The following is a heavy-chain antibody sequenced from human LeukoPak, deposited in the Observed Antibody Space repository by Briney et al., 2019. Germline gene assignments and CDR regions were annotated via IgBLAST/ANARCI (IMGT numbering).Heavy chain of an antibody. D-gene: IGHD3-10*01. CDR2: ISWDGGST. J-gene: IGHJ4*02. V-gene: IGHV3-43*01. Sequence: GGSLRLSCAASGFTFDDYTMHWVCQAPGKGLERVSLISWDGGSTYYADSVKGRFTISRDNSKNSLYLQMNSLRTEDTALYYCAKEKPMVRGVLDYWGQGTLVTVSS. CDR3: AKEKPMVRGVLDY. CDR1: GFTFDDYT.